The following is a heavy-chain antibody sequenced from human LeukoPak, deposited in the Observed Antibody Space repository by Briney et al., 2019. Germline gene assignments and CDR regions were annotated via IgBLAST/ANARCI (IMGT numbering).Heavy chain of an antibody. CDR2: INWNGGST. CDR3: ARGLAAAGTPY. J-gene: IGHJ4*02. D-gene: IGHD6-13*01. V-gene: IGHV3-20*04. Sequence: GGSLRLSCAASGFTFDDYAMSWVRQAPGKGLEWVSVINWNGGSTGYADSVKGRFTISRDNAKNSLYLQMNSLRAEDTALYYCARGLAAAGTPYWGQGTLVTVSS. CDR1: GFTFDDYA.